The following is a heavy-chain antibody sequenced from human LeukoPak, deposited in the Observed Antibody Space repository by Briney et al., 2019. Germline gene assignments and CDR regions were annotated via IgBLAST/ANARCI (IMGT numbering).Heavy chain of an antibody. V-gene: IGHV3-7*01. Sequence: PGGSLRLSCAASGFTFSNYWMTWVRQAPGKGLEWVANIKEDGSEKKYVDSVKGRFTISRDNAKNSVYLQMNSLRAEDTAVYYCAREHDYGDYVDYWGQGTQVTVSS. CDR1: GFTFSNYW. D-gene: IGHD4-17*01. J-gene: IGHJ4*02. CDR3: AREHDYGDYVDY. CDR2: IKEDGSEK.